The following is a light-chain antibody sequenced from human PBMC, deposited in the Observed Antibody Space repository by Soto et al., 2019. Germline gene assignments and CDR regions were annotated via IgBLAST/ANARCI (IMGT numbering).Light chain of an antibody. CDR2: KVD. CDR1: SSDLGGLNY. V-gene: IGLV2-14*01. CDR3: SSYTTVPSPQWV. Sequence: QSVLTQPASVSVSPVQSITIPCSGRSSDLGGLNYVSWYQQHPGKVPKLIIYKVDNRPSGISDRFSASKSGHTASLTISGLQAEDEAHYYCSSYTTVPSPQWVFAGGTKLTVL. J-gene: IGLJ3*02.